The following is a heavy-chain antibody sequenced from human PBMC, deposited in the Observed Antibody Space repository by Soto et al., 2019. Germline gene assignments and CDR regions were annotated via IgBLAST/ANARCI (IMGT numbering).Heavy chain of an antibody. CDR1: GYTFTSYG. D-gene: IGHD2-15*01. V-gene: IGHV1-18*01. J-gene: IGHJ5*02. CDR3: ARGVLGCCSGGSCYSLGWFDP. CDR2: ISAYNGNT. Sequence: QVQLVQSGAEVKKPGASVKVSCKASGYTFTSYGISWVRQAPGQGLEWMGWISAYNGNTNYAQKLQGRVTMTTDTCTSSGYMELRALRSDDTAVYYCARGVLGCCSGGSCYSLGWFDPWGQGTLVTVSS.